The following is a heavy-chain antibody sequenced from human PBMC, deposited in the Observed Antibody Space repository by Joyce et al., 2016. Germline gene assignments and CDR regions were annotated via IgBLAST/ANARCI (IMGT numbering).Heavy chain of an antibody. V-gene: IGHV1-46*01. CDR1: GYTFTNYY. D-gene: IGHD5-18*01. J-gene: IGHJ6*02. CDR3: ARDTAMATGYYYYGMDV. Sequence: QVQLVQSGAEVKKPGASVKVSCKASGYTFTNYYMHWVRQAPGQGLEWMGIINPSGGSTNPAQKFQGRVTMTRDTSTSTVYMELSSLRSEDTAVYYCARDTAMATGYYYYGMDVWGQGTTVTVSS. CDR2: INPSGGST.